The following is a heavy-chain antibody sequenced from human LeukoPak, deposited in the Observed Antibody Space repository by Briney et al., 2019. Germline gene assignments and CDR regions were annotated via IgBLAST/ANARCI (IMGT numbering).Heavy chain of an antibody. J-gene: IGHJ4*02. CDR3: AIEAHGSGSHILFDY. V-gene: IGHV1-2*02. Sequence: ASVKVSCKASGYTFTGYYMHWVRQAPGQGLEWMGWINPNSGGTNYAQKFQGRVTMTRDTSISTAYMELSRLRSDDTAVYYCAIEAHGSGSHILFDYWGQGTLVTVSS. D-gene: IGHD3-10*01. CDR2: INPNSGGT. CDR1: GYTFTGYY.